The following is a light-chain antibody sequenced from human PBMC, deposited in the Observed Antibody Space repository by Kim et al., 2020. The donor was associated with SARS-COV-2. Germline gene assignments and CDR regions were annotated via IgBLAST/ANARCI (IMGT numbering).Light chain of an antibody. Sequence: EFVLTQSPGPLSLSPGERATLSCRASQSVSSNYLAWYQQKPGQAPRLLIYGASSRAAGIPDRFSGSGSGTDFTLTISRLEPEDFAVYYCQQYGTSPLTFGGGTKVDIK. CDR1: QSVSSNY. J-gene: IGKJ4*01. CDR2: GAS. V-gene: IGKV3-20*01. CDR3: QQYGTSPLT.